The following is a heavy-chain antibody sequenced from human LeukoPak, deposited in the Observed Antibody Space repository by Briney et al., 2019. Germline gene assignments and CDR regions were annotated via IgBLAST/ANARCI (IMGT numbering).Heavy chain of an antibody. CDR2: ISAYNGNT. Sequence: ASVKVSCKASGYTFTSYGISWVRQAPGQGPEWMGWISAYNGNTNYAQKLQGRVTMTTDTSTSTAYMELRSLRSDDTAVYYCARLGIAAAENYFDYWGQGTLVTVSS. V-gene: IGHV1-18*04. CDR1: GYTFTSYG. CDR3: ARLGIAAAENYFDY. J-gene: IGHJ4*02. D-gene: IGHD6-13*01.